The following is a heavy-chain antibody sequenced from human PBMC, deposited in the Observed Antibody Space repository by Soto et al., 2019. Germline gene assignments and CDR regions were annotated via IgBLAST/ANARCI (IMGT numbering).Heavy chain of an antibody. CDR3: AKDGSERMGGYYYYGMDV. Sequence: EVQLLESGGGLVQPGGSLRLSCAASGFTFSSYAMSWVRQAPGKGLEWVSAISGSGGSTYYADSVKGRFTISRDNSKNTLYLQMNSLRAEDTAVYYCAKDGSERMGGYYYYGMDVWGQGTTVTVSS. J-gene: IGHJ6*02. D-gene: IGHD3-16*01. V-gene: IGHV3-23*01. CDR1: GFTFSSYA. CDR2: ISGSGGST.